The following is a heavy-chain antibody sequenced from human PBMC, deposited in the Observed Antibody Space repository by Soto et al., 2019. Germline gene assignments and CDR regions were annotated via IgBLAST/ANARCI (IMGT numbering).Heavy chain of an antibody. CDR3: ARGHSSGYYGGYYYYYGMDV. CDR2: INPNSGGT. V-gene: IGHV1-2*04. D-gene: IGHD3-22*01. CDR1: GYTFTGYY. J-gene: IGHJ6*02. Sequence: ASVKVSCKASGYTFTGYYMHWVRQAPGQGLEWMGWINPNSGGTNYAQKFQGWVTMTRDTSISTAYMELSRLRSDDTAVYYCARGHSSGYYGGYYYYYGMDVWGRGTTVTVSS.